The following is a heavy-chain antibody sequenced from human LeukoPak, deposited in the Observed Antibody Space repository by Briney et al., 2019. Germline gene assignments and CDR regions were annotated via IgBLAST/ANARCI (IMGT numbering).Heavy chain of an antibody. D-gene: IGHD5-18*01. CDR1: GYTFTGYY. CDR3: ARTLGGPVTYYYYYMDV. Sequence: ASVKVSCKASGYTFTGYYMHWVRQAPGQGLEWMGWINPNSGGTNYAQKFQGRVTMTRDTSISTAYMELSRLRSDDTAVYYCARTLGGPVTYYYYYMDVWGKGTTVTVSS. J-gene: IGHJ6*03. V-gene: IGHV1-2*02. CDR2: INPNSGGT.